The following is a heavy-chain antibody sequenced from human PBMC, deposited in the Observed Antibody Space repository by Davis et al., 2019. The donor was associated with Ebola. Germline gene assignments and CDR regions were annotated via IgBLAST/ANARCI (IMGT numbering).Heavy chain of an antibody. CDR3: ARSWPGYHGMDV. V-gene: IGHV3-23*05. CDR1: GLISSNYV. J-gene: IGHJ6*02. Sequence: PGGSLRLSCEISGLISSNYVMYWVRQASGKGLEWISASETSDTNFNANYADSVKGRFTIIRDNSKNTLHLQMNSLRAEDTAVYYCARSWPGYHGMDVWGQGTTTTVSS. D-gene: IGHD5-12*01. CDR2: SETSDTNFNA.